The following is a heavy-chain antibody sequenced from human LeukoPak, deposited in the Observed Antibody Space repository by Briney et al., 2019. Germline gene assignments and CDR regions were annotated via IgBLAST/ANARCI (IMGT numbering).Heavy chain of an antibody. CDR2: ISSSSSII. V-gene: IGHV3-48*04. J-gene: IGHJ4*02. CDR1: GFTFSTYS. Sequence: GGSLRLSCAASGFTFSTYSMNWVRQAPGKGLEWASYISSSSSIIYYADSVKGRFTISRDNAKNSLYLQMNSLRAEDTAVYYCARSASERWWYYDSSGYDEEGYWGQGTLVTVSS. CDR3: ARSASERWWYYDSSGYDEEGY. D-gene: IGHD3-22*01.